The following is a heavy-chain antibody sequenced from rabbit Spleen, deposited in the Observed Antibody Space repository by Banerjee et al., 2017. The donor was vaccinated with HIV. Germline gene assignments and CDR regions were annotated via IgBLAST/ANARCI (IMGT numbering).Heavy chain of an antibody. D-gene: IGHD1-1*01. CDR1: GFSFSNTYW. CDR3: ARDLTDVIGWNFGW. Sequence: QEQLEESGGDLVKPEGSLTLTCTASGFSFSNTYWICWVRQAPGKGLEWIACIFAGSSDYTYYPTWAKGRFTISKTSSTTVTLQMTSLTAADTATYFCARDLTDVIGWNFGWWGPGTLVTVS. V-gene: IGHV1S45*01. J-gene: IGHJ4*01. CDR2: IFAGSSDYT.